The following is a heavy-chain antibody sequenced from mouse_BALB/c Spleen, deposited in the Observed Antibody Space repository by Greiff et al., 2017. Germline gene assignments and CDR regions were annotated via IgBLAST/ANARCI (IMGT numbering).Heavy chain of an antibody. CDR2: IYPGDGDT. J-gene: IGHJ3*01. Sequence: QVQLKQSGAELVRPGSSVKISCKASGYAFSSYWMNWVKQRPGQGLEWIGQIYPGDGDTNYNGKFKGKATLTADKSSSTAYMQLSSLTSEDSAVYFCARGSLYDGYWFAYWGQGTLVTVSA. CDR1: GYAFSSYW. D-gene: IGHD2-3*01. V-gene: IGHV1-80*01. CDR3: ARGSLYDGYWFAY.